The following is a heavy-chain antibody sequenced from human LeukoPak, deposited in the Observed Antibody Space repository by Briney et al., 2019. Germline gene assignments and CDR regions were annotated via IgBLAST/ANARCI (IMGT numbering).Heavy chain of an antibody. Sequence: GGSLRLSCAASGFTFSSYGMHWVRQAPGKGLEWVAVISYDGSNKYYADSVKGRFTISRDNAKNTLYLQMNSLRAEDTALYYCAKSSYWYSNWGQGTLVTVSS. CDR3: AKSSYWYSN. D-gene: IGHD4-11*01. V-gene: IGHV3-30*18. CDR1: GFTFSSYG. J-gene: IGHJ4*02. CDR2: ISYDGSNK.